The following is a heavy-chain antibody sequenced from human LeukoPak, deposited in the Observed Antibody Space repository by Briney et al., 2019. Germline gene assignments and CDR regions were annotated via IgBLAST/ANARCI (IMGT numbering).Heavy chain of an antibody. D-gene: IGHD6-13*01. CDR1: GGSISTTSTY. Sequence: SETLSLTCTVSGGSISTTSTYWGWIRQPPGKGLEWIGSVYYSGTTYYNPSLKSRVTIFVDTSKNQFSLKLSSVTAADMATYYCARSIAGDGPTHNWFGPWGQGALVTVSS. CDR3: ARSIAGDGPTHNWFGP. J-gene: IGHJ5*02. CDR2: VYYSGTT. V-gene: IGHV4-39*01.